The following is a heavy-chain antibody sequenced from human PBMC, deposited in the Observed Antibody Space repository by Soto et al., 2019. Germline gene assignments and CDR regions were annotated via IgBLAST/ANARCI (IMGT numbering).Heavy chain of an antibody. CDR2: INSDGSIT. Sequence: GGSLRLSCAASGFTFSSYGMHWVRQAPGNRPVWVSRINSDGSITTYADSVKGRFTISRDNAKKTLYLQMNSLTAADTAVYYCARDLENCGGECSSAFDIWGQGTMVT. CDR3: ARDLENCGGECSSAFDI. D-gene: IGHD2-21*01. CDR1: GFTFSSYG. V-gene: IGHV3-74*01. J-gene: IGHJ3*02.